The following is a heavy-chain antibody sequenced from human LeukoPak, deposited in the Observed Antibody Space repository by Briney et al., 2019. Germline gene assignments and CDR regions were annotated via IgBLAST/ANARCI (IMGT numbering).Heavy chain of an antibody. D-gene: IGHD3-16*01. J-gene: IGHJ4*02. Sequence: PGGSLRLSCAAPGFTFSDYSMNWVRQAPGKGLEWVSYISSSSNTIYYADSVKGRFTISRDNAKNSLYLQMNSLRAEDTAVYYCARDRAAGAYPWYFDYWGQGTLVTVSS. CDR3: ARDRAAGAYPWYFDY. V-gene: IGHV3-48*01. CDR2: ISSSSNTI. CDR1: GFTFSDYS.